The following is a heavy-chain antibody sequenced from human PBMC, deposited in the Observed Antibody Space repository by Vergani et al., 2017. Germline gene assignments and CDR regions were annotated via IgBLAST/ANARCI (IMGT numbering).Heavy chain of an antibody. CDR1: GGYISSYY. D-gene: IGHD3-3*01. Sequence: QVQLQESGPGLVKPSETLSLTCTVSGGYISSYYWSWIRQPPGKGLEWIGYIYYSGSTNYNPSLKSRVTISVDTSKNQFSLKLSSVTAADTAVYYCACSISGYYGPGAFDIWGQGTMVTVSS. J-gene: IGHJ3*02. V-gene: IGHV4-59*01. CDR3: ACSISGYYGPGAFDI. CDR2: IYYSGST.